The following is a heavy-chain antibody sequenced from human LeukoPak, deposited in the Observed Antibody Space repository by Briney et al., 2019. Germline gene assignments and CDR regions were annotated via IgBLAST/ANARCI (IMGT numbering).Heavy chain of an antibody. V-gene: IGHV3-23*01. J-gene: IGHJ3*02. CDR2: ISESGGTR. CDR3: VREMATITYAFDI. Sequence: GGSLRLSCAASGFTFRSYALSWVRQAPGKGLEWVSAISESGGTRNYVDSVKGRFTISRDNSKNTLYLQMSSLRAEDTAVYYCVREMATITYAFDIWGQGTMVTVST. D-gene: IGHD5-24*01. CDR1: GFTFRSYA.